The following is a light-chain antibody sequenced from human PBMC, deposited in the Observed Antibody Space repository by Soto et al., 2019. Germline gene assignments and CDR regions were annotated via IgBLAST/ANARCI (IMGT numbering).Light chain of an antibody. V-gene: IGKV3-20*01. J-gene: IGKJ4*01. CDR1: QYINTR. CDR3: QQYGFSPFT. Sequence: EIVWTHAPATLSSFPGDRVTLSCRASQYINTRLAWYQHRPGQAPRLLIYQTSIRAAGIPARFSGSGSGTEFTLTISRLDPEDFAVYYCQQYGFSPFTFGGGTKVDIK. CDR2: QTS.